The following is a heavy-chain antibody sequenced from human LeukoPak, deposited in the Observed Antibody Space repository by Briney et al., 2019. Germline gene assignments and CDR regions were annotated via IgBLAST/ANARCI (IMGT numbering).Heavy chain of an antibody. CDR3: ARDVFHGSGSPYFDS. D-gene: IGHD3-10*01. CDR1: GFTFSSYG. J-gene: IGHJ4*02. Sequence: GGSLRLSCAASGFTFSSYGMHWVRQAAGKGLEWISYISISTSTIYYADSVKGRFTISRDNAKNSLFLQMNSLRAEDTAVYYCARDVFHGSGSPYFDSWGQGALVTVSS. V-gene: IGHV3-48*04. CDR2: ISISTSTI.